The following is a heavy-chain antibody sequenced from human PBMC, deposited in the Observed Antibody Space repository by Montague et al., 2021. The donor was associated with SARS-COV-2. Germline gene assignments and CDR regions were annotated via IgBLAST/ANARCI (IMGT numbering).Heavy chain of an antibody. CDR2: IYYSGST. V-gene: IGHV4-59*01. CDR3: AWLLGSCTNGVCRTYYYYGLDV. Sequence: SETLSLTCTVSGGSISGYYWSWIRQPPGKGLEWIGYIYYSGSTKYSPFLDSRVTVSVDRSNNQVSLKLSSVTAADTAVYYCAWLLGSCTNGVCRTYYYYGLDVWGQGTLVTVSS. CDR1: GGSISGYY. J-gene: IGHJ6*02. D-gene: IGHD2-8*01.